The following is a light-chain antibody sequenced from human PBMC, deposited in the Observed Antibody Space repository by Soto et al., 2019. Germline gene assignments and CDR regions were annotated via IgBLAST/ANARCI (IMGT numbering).Light chain of an antibody. Sequence: EVVLTQSPGTLSLSPGERASLSCRASQSVSNNYLAWYQQKPGQSPKLLIFGSSDRATGIPDRFSGSGSGTDFTLTISRLEPEDFAVYYWQQYGSSPPYTFGQRTKLEIK. CDR2: GSS. CDR1: QSVSNNY. CDR3: QQYGSSPPYT. J-gene: IGKJ2*01. V-gene: IGKV3-20*01.